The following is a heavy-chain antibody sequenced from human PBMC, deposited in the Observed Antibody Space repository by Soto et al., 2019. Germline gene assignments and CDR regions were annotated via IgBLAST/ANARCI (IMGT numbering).Heavy chain of an antibody. Sequence: QGQLVQSGPEVKKPGASVKVSCKASGYTFSRYGISWVRQAPGQGLEWMGWVSGYNGDTKYAQKVQGRVTMTVDTSTYTAYMELRSLTSDDPAKYSCAKNGQPPSSYSVMAVWGQGTRSPSP. CDR2: VSGYNGDT. V-gene: IGHV1-18*01. D-gene: IGHD2-8*01. CDR3: AKNGQPPSSYSVMAV. CDR1: GYTFSRYG. J-gene: IGHJ6*02.